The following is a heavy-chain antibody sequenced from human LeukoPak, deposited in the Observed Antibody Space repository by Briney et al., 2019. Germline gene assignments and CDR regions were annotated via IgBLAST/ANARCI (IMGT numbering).Heavy chain of an antibody. CDR2: INPNSGGT. D-gene: IGHD4-11*01. J-gene: IGHJ4*02. Sequence: ASVKVSCKASGYTFTGYYMHRVRQAPGQGLEWMGWINPNSGGTNYAQKFQGRVTMTRDTSISTAYMELSRLRSDDTAVYYCAREWGSMTTVTSFDYWGQGTLVTVSS. V-gene: IGHV1-2*02. CDR3: AREWGSMTTVTSFDY. CDR1: GYTFTGYY.